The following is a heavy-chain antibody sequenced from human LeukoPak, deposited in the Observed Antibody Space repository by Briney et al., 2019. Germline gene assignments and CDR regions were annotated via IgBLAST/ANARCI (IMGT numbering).Heavy chain of an antibody. V-gene: IGHV1-8*01. D-gene: IGHD5-18*01. CDR1: GYTFTSYD. J-gene: IGHJ4*02. Sequence: GASVKVSCKASGYTFTSYDINWGRQAPGQGLEWRGWMNPNSGNTGYAQKFQGRVTMTRNTSISTAYMELSSLRSEDPDVYYCARGLARTSMVTRGGVRFDYWGQGTLVTVSS. CDR2: MNPNSGNT. CDR3: ARGLARTSMVTRGGVRFDY.